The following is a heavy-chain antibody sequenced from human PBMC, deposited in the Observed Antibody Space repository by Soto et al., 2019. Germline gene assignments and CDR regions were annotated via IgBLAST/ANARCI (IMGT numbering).Heavy chain of an antibody. CDR3: ASFEAVADTFYY. CDR2: MNPNSGNT. D-gene: IGHD6-19*01. J-gene: IGHJ4*02. V-gene: IGHV1-8*01. Sequence: GKGSWKASGYTFTRYYINWVRQATGQGVGGMGWMNPNSGNTGYAQKFQGRVTMTRNTSISTAYMELSSLRSEDTAVYYCASFEAVADTFYYWGQGTLVTVSS. CDR1: GYTFTRYY.